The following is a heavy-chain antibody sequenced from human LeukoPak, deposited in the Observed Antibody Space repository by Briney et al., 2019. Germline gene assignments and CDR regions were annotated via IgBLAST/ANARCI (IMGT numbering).Heavy chain of an antibody. Sequence: SETLSLTCTVSGGSFGTYYWSWIRQPPGKGLGWIGYINYSGTTNYNPSLKSRVTISVDTSKNQLSLKLSSVTAADTAVYYCARGTMMVGPWGQGTQVTVSS. CDR3: ARGTMMVGP. J-gene: IGHJ5*02. CDR2: INYSGTT. V-gene: IGHV4-59*01. CDR1: GGSFGTYY. D-gene: IGHD3-22*01.